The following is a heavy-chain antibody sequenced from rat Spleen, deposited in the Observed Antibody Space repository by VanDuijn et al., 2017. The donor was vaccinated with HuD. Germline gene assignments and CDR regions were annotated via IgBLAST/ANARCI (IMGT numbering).Heavy chain of an antibody. CDR3: ARHTYGGFEAFDY. CDR1: GFSLSSYG. CDR2: IWGNGNA. Sequence: QVQLKESGPGLVQPSQTLSLICTVSGFSLSSYGVIWVHQPPGKGLEWMGVIWGNGNANYNSVLKSRLSISRDTSKSQVFLKMNSLQTEDTGAYYCARHTYGGFEAFDYWGQGTLVTVSS. J-gene: IGHJ3*01. V-gene: IGHV2-13*01. D-gene: IGHD1-11*01.